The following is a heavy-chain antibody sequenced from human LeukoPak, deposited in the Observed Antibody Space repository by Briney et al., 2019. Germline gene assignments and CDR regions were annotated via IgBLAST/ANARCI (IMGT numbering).Heavy chain of an antibody. CDR2: INHSGST. Sequence: SETLSLTCAVYGGSFSGYYWSWIRQPPGKGLEWIGEINHSGSTNYNPSLKSRVTISVDTSKNQFSLKLSSVTAADTAVYYCARSPSLYPALYHYYYMDVWGKGTTVTVSS. V-gene: IGHV4-34*01. CDR3: ARSPSLYPALYHYYYMDV. D-gene: IGHD3-3*01. J-gene: IGHJ6*03. CDR1: GGSFSGYY.